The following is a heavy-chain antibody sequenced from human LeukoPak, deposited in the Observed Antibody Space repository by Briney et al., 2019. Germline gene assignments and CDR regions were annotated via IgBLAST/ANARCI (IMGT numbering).Heavy chain of an antibody. J-gene: IGHJ5*02. CDR3: AGWGRWASIVPHWFDP. D-gene: IGHD3-16*01. CDR2: INHSGST. CDR1: GGSLSGYY. V-gene: IGHV4-34*01. Sequence: SETLSLTCAVYGGSLSGYYWSWIRQPPGKGLEWIGEINHSGSTNYNPSLKSRVTISVDTSKNQFSLKLSSVTAADTAVYYCAGWGRWASIVPHWFDPWGQGTLVTVSS.